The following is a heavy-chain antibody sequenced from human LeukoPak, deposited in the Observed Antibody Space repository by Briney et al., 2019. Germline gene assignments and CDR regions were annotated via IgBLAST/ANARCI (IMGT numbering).Heavy chain of an antibody. Sequence: PSETLSLTCAVYGGSFSGYYWSWIRQPPGKGLEWIGEINHSGSTNYNPSLKSRVTISVDTSKSQFSLKLSSVTAADTAVYYCAITAITVADFDYWGQGTLVTVSS. CDR2: INHSGST. CDR1: GGSFSGYY. D-gene: IGHD6-19*01. J-gene: IGHJ4*02. V-gene: IGHV4-34*01. CDR3: AITAITVADFDY.